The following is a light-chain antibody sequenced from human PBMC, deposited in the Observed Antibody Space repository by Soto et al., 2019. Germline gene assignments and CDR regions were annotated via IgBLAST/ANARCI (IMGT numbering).Light chain of an antibody. CDR3: SSYTSSTNYV. Sequence: QSVLTQPASVSGSPGQSITISCTGTSSDVGGHNYVSWYQQHPGKAPKLMIYDVSNRPSGVSNRFSGSKSGNTASLAISGLQAEDEADYYCSSYTSSTNYVFGTGTKVTVL. CDR1: SSDVGGHNY. J-gene: IGLJ1*01. CDR2: DVS. V-gene: IGLV2-14*01.